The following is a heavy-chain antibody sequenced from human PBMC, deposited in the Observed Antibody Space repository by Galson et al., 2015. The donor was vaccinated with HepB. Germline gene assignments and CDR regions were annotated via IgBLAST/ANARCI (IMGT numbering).Heavy chain of an antibody. Sequence: SLRLSCAASGFTFSSYAMHWVRQAPGKGLEWVAVISYDGSNKYYADSVKGRFTISRDNSKNTLYLQMNSLRAEDTAVYYCARDPGVLLWFGELLQTSLDYWGQGTLVTVSS. CDR1: GFTFSSYA. D-gene: IGHD3-10*01. CDR2: ISYDGSNK. CDR3: ARDPGVLLWFGELLQTSLDY. V-gene: IGHV3-30-3*01. J-gene: IGHJ4*02.